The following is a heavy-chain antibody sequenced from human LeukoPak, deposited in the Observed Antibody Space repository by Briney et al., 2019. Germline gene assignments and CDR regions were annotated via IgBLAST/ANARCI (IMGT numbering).Heavy chain of an antibody. CDR3: ARDGLVGSPTYYFDY. V-gene: IGHV3-30-3*01. CDR2: ISYDGSNK. J-gene: IGHJ4*02. Sequence: GRSLRLSCAASGFAFSSYAMHWVRQAPGKGLEWVAVISYDGSNKYYADSVKGRFTISRDNSKNTLYLQMNSLRAEDTAVYYCARDGLVGSPTYYFDYWGQGTLVTVSS. CDR1: GFAFSSYA. D-gene: IGHD2-15*01.